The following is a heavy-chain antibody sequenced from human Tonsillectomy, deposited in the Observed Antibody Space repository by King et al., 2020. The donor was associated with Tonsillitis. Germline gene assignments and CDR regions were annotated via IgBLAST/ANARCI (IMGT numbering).Heavy chain of an antibody. J-gene: IGHJ4*02. CDR2: ITSSGGYT. V-gene: IGHV3-11*06. D-gene: IGHD6-19*01. Sequence: VQLVESGGGLVEPGGSLRLSCAASGFTFSDYYMSWVRQAPGKGLEWISYITSSGGYTNYADSVKGRFTISRDNAKNSLYLQMNSLRPEDSAVYFCARPLFGEQWLVPFDYWGQGTLVTVAS. CDR1: GFTFSDYY. CDR3: ARPLFGEQWLVPFDY.